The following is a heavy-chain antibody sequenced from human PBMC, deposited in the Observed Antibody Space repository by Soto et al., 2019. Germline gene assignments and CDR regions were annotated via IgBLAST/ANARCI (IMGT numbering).Heavy chain of an antibody. J-gene: IGHJ5*02. D-gene: IGHD2-2*01. CDR3: TTVEDIEVDFDP. V-gene: IGHV3-15*01. CDR1: GFTFSNAW. Sequence: EVQLVESGGGLVKPGGSLRLSCAASGFTFSNAWMSWVRQAPGKGLEWVGRIKSKTDGGTTDYAAPVKGRFTISRDDSKHTLYLQMNSLKTEDTAVYYCTTVEDIEVDFDPWGQGTLVTVSS. CDR2: IKSKTDGGTT.